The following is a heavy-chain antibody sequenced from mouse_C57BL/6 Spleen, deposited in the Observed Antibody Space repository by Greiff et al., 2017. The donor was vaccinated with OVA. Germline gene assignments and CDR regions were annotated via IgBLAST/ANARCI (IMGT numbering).Heavy chain of an antibody. D-gene: IGHD2-3*01. CDR3: VRDGYYGWFAY. V-gene: IGHV10-1*01. CDR1: GFSFNTYA. J-gene: IGHJ3*01. CDR2: IRSKSNNYAT. Sequence: VQLKESGGGLVQPKGSLKLSCAASGFSFNTYAMNWVRQAPGKGLEWVARIRSKSNNYATYYADSVKDRFTISRDDSESMLYLQMNNLKTEDTAMYYCVRDGYYGWFAYWGQGTLVTVSA.